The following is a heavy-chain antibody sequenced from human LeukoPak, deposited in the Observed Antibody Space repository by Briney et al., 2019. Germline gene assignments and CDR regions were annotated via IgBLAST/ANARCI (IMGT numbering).Heavy chain of an antibody. CDR3: ARALPMVRGVITPFWFDP. Sequence: SETLSLTCTVSGGSISSYYWSWIRQPAGKGLEWIGRIYTSGSTNYNPSLKSRVTISVDTSKNQFSLKLSSVTAADTAVYYCARALPMVRGVITPFWFDPWGQGTLVTVSS. V-gene: IGHV4-4*07. D-gene: IGHD3-10*01. CDR1: GGSISSYY. CDR2: IYTSGST. J-gene: IGHJ5*02.